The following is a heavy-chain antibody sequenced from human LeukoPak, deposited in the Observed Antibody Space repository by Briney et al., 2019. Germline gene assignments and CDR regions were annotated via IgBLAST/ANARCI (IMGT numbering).Heavy chain of an antibody. CDR2: ISGSGGST. J-gene: IGHJ4*02. V-gene: IGHV3-23*01. D-gene: IGHD6-19*01. CDR3: AKTLDGSSGWYQNEYYFDY. CDR1: GFTFSSYA. Sequence: PGGSLRLSCAASGFTFSSYAMSWVRQAPGKGLERVSAISGSGGSTYYADSVKGRFTISRDNSKNTLYLQMNSLRAEDTAVYYCAKTLDGSSGWYQNEYYFDYWGQGTLVTVSS.